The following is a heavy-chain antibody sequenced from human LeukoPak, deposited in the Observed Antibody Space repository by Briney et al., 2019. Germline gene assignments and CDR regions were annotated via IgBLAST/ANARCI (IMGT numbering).Heavy chain of an antibody. Sequence: GGSLRLSCAASGFTVSSNYMSWVRQAPGKGLEWVSVIYSGGSTYYADSVKGRFTISRDNSKNTLYLQMNTLRAEDTAVYYCATSAWSPHYYYMGVWGKGTTVTDSS. V-gene: IGHV3-53*01. D-gene: IGHD6-19*01. CDR2: IYSGGST. J-gene: IGHJ6*03. CDR3: ATSAWSPHYYYMGV. CDR1: GFTVSSNY.